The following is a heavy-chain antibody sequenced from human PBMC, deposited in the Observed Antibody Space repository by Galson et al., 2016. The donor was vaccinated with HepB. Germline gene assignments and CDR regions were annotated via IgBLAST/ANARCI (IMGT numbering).Heavy chain of an antibody. CDR2: IGGGSGAT. Sequence: SLRLSCAASGFSFSQSYMAWIRQAPGQGPELVAYIGGGSGATSYDDSVRGRFTISRDNANSKLYLQMNSLRAEDTAMYYCSRDPRRLDYWGQGTLVTVSS. V-gene: IGHV3-11*05. CDR1: GFSFSQSY. D-gene: IGHD6-25*01. CDR3: SRDPRRLDY. J-gene: IGHJ4*02.